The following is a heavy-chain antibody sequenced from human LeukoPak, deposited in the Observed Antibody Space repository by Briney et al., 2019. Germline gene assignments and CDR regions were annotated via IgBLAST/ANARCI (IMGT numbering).Heavy chain of an antibody. CDR1: GFTFSSYA. V-gene: IGHV3-23*01. CDR3: AKVVYSSSWYGIDY. J-gene: IGHJ4*02. CDR2: ISGSGGST. D-gene: IGHD6-13*01. Sequence: PGGSLRLSCAASGFTFSSYAMSWVRQAPGKGLEWVSAISGSGGSTYYADSVKGRFTISRDNSKNTLYLQMNSLRAEDTAVYYCAKVVYSSSWYGIDYWGQGTLVTVSS.